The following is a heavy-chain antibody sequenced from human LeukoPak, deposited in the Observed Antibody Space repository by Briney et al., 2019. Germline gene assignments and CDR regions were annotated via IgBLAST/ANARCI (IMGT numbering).Heavy chain of an antibody. V-gene: IGHV1-18*01. Sequence: GASVKVSCKASGYTFTSYGSSWVRRAPGQGLEWIGWISAYNGNTNYAQKMQGRVTMTTDTSTSTAYMELRSLRSADTAVYYCARDWRIVGATRDYWGQGTLVTVSS. D-gene: IGHD1-26*01. J-gene: IGHJ4*02. CDR3: ARDWRIVGATRDY. CDR2: ISAYNGNT. CDR1: GYTFTSYG.